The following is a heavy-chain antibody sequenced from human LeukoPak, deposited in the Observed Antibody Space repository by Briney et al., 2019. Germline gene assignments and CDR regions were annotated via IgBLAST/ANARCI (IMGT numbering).Heavy chain of an antibody. J-gene: IGHJ4*02. V-gene: IGHV3-7*01. CDR1: DFIFSMYW. D-gene: IGHD4-17*01. CDR2: INQNGREI. Sequence: GGSLRLSCAASDFIFSMYWMSWVRQAPGRGLEWVASINQNGREIYYVDSVKGRFTISRDNSKNTLYLQMNSLRAEDTAVYYCAREGGGYGDYGGFDYWGQGTLVTVSS. CDR3: AREGGGYGDYGGFDY.